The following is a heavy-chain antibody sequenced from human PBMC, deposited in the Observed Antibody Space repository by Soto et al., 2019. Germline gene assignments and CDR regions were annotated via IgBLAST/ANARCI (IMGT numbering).Heavy chain of an antibody. CDR1: GFTVTRNY. D-gene: IGHD2-21*02. V-gene: IGHV3-53*01. J-gene: IGHJ5*02. CDR2: MYSGGAS. CDR3: AKDLVGGDASS. Sequence: EVQLVESGGGLVQRGGSLRLSCAASGFTVTRNYMTWVRQAPGKGLECVSVMYSGGASDYADSVKGRFTISRDKSKNTLFLQLNSLRVEDTAIYYCAKDLVGGDASSWGQGTQVTVSS.